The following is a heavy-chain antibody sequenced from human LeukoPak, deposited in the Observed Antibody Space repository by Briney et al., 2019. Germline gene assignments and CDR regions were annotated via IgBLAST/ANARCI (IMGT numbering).Heavy chain of an antibody. D-gene: IGHD2-2*01. CDR3: TKDRGSTRYYYYMDV. Sequence: GGSLRLSCATSGFFFTTYGMHWVRRAPGKGLEWLTSMSYDGTHTNYADSVKGRFTISRDTSKNTLYLQMYSLRPDDTAVYYCTKDRGSTRYYYYMDVWGKGTTVTVSS. CDR2: MSYDGTHT. CDR1: GFFFTTYG. V-gene: IGHV3-30*02. J-gene: IGHJ6*03.